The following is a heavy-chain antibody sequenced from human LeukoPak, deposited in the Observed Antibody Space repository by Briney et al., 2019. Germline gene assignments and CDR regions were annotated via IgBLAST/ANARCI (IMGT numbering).Heavy chain of an antibody. CDR1: GFTFTNYA. CDR2: ISESGTNK. D-gene: IGHD6-19*01. CDR3: AKGYSSGWSSSGN. V-gene: IGHV3-23*01. J-gene: IGHJ4*02. Sequence: PGGSLRLSCAASGFTFTNYAMYWVRQAPGKGLEWVSIISESGTNKYYADSVRGRFSIPRDNSKNTLHLQMDSLRADDTAVYYCAKGYSSGWSSSGNWGQGTLVTVSS.